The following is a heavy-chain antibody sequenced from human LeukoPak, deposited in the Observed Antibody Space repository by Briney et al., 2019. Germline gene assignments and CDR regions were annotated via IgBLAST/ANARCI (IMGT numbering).Heavy chain of an antibody. Sequence: PSETLSLTCAVYGGSFSGYYWSWIRQPPGKGLEWIGEISHSGSTNYNPSLKSRVTISVDTSKNQFSLKLSSVTAADAAVYYCARGLQYYFDYWGQGTLVTVSS. CDR1: GGSFSGYY. CDR3: ARGLQYYFDY. D-gene: IGHD2-15*01. V-gene: IGHV4-34*01. CDR2: ISHSGST. J-gene: IGHJ4*02.